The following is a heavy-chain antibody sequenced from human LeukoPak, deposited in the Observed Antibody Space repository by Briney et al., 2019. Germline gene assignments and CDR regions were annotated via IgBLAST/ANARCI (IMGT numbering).Heavy chain of an antibody. J-gene: IGHJ4*02. V-gene: IGHV3-74*01. CDR3: ARSVAVVTATFGY. CDR2: INSDGSST. D-gene: IGHD2-15*01. Sequence: PGGSLRLSCAASGFTFNSYWMHWVRQAPGKGLVWVSRINSDGSSTSYADSVKGRFTISRDNAKNTLYLQMNSLRAEDTAVYYRARSVAVVTATFGYWGQGTLVTVSS. CDR1: GFTFNSYW.